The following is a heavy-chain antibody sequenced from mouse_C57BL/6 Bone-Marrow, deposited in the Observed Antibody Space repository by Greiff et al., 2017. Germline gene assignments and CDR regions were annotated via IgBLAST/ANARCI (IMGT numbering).Heavy chain of an antibody. CDR2: IWSGGST. V-gene: IGHV2-2*01. D-gene: IGHD1-1*02. Sequence: VKLVESGPGLVQPSQSLSIPCTVSGFSLTSYGVHWVRQSPGKGLEWLGVIWSGGSTDYNAAFISRLSISKDNSKSQVFFKLNSLQADDTAIYYCARKGGYAMDYWGQGTSVTVSS. CDR1: GFSLTSYG. J-gene: IGHJ4*01. CDR3: ARKGGYAMDY.